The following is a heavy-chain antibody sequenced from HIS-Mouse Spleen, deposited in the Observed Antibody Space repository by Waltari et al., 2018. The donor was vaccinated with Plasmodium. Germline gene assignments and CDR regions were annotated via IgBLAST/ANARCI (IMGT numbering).Heavy chain of an antibody. D-gene: IGHD5-18*01. CDR2: IYSGGST. CDR1: GFTVSSNY. Sequence: EVQLVESGGGLVQPGGSLSRSCAASGFTVSSNYISWVRQAPGKGLEWVSVIYSGGSTYYADSVKGRFTISRDNSKNTLYLQMNSLRAEDTAVYYCARLGIPYVDTAMAVGYWGQGTLVTVSS. V-gene: IGHV3-66*01. CDR3: ARLGIPYVDTAMAVGY. J-gene: IGHJ4*02.